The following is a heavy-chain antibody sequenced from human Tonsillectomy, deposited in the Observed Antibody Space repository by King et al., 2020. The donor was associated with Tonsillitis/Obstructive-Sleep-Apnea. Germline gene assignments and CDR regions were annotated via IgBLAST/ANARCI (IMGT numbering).Heavy chain of an antibody. J-gene: IGHJ6*04. CDR1: GYTFTSYG. CDR2: ISAYKGNT. Sequence: QLVQSGAEVKKPGASVKVSCKASGYTFTSYGISWVRQAPEQGLEGMGWISAYKGNTNYAQKLQGRVTMTTDTSTSTAYMGLRSLRSDDTAVYYCARDRCGGDCYGMDVWGKGTTVTVSS. CDR3: ARDRCGGDCYGMDV. V-gene: IGHV1-18*01. D-gene: IGHD2-21*01.